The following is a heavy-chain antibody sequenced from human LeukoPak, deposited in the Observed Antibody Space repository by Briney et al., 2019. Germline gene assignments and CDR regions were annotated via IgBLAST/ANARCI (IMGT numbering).Heavy chain of an antibody. J-gene: IGHJ4*02. CDR1: GFSFNTYA. CDR3: LHKNYDY. CDR2: INQDGSEK. Sequence: GGSLRLSCAASGFSFNTYAMSWVRQAPGKGLEWVANINQDGSEKNYVDSVKGRFTISRDNANNLVYLQMNSLRAEDTAVYYCLHKNYDYWGQGTLVTVSS. V-gene: IGHV3-7*01.